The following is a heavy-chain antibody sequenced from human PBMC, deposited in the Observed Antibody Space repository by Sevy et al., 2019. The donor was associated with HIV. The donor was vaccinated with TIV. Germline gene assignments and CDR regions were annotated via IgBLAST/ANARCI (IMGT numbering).Heavy chain of an antibody. Sequence: GGSLSLSCAASGFTFSNVWMSWVRQAPGKGLEWVARIRSKTEGGTTDYAAPVKGRFTISRDDSKNTLYLQMNSLKTEDTAVYYSTTEALDGDGGDYYYYGLDVWGQGTTVTVSS. CDR2: IRSKTEGGTT. V-gene: IGHV3-15*01. D-gene: IGHD4-17*01. J-gene: IGHJ6*02. CDR3: TTEALDGDGGDYYYYGLDV. CDR1: GFTFSNVW.